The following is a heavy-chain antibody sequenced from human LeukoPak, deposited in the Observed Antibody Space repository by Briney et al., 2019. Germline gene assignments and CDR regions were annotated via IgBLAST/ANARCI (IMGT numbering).Heavy chain of an antibody. D-gene: IGHD1-26*01. Sequence: GGSLRLSCAASGFTFSSYGMHWVRQAPGKGLEWVAVISYDGSNKYYADSVKGRFTISRDNSKNTLYLQMNSLRAEDTAVYYCAKDRVGAMLYFDYWGQGTLVTVSS. CDR2: ISYDGSNK. CDR1: GFTFSSYG. J-gene: IGHJ4*02. CDR3: AKDRVGAMLYFDY. V-gene: IGHV3-30*18.